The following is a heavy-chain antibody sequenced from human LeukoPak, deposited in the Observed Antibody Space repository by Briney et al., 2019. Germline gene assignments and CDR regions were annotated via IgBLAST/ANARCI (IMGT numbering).Heavy chain of an antibody. Sequence: SETLSLTRTVSGVSISSYYWSWSRQPPGKGLEWIGYIYYSGSTNYNPSLRSRVTISVDTSKNQFSLKLSSVTAADTAVYYCARLETNWFDPWGQGTLVTVSS. CDR1: GVSISSYY. V-gene: IGHV4-59*08. CDR3: ARLETNWFDP. CDR2: IYYSGST. J-gene: IGHJ5*02. D-gene: IGHD5-24*01.